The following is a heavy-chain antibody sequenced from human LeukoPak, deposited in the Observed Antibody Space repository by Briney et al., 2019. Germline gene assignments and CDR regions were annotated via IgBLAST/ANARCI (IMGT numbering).Heavy chain of an antibody. CDR3: ARDYPLERFPDY. CDR1: GFTFSSYR. Sequence: GGSPRLSCAASGFTFSSYRMNWVRQAPGKGLEWVSSISSSSSYIYYADSVKGRFTISRDNAKNSLYLQMNSLRAEDTAVYYCARDYPLERFPDYWGQGTLVTVSS. D-gene: IGHD1-1*01. CDR2: ISSSSSYI. V-gene: IGHV3-21*01. J-gene: IGHJ4*02.